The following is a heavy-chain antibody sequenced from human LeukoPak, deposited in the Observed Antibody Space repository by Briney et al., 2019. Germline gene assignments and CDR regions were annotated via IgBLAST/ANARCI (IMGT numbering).Heavy chain of an antibody. D-gene: IGHD3-3*01. J-gene: IGHJ4*02. CDR3: ASGPLWSGYYSFDY. CDR1: GGSFSGYY. Sequence: PSETLSLTCAVYGGSFSGYYWSWIRQPPGKGLEWIGEINHSGSTNYNPSLKSRVTISEDTSKNQFSLKLSSVTAADTAVYYCASGPLWSGYYSFDYWGQGTLVTVSS. CDR2: INHSGST. V-gene: IGHV4-34*01.